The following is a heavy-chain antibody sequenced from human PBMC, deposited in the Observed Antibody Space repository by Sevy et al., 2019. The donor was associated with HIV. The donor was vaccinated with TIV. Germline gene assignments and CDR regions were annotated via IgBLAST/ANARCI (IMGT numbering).Heavy chain of an antibody. J-gene: IGHJ5*02. V-gene: IGHV3-7*01. CDR3: ARAVRVGYYDFWSGYYSWFDP. CDR2: IKQDGSEK. Sequence: GGSLRLSCAASGFTFSSYWMSWVRQAPGKGLEWVANIKQDGSEKYYVDSLKGRFTISRDNAKNSLYLQMNSLRAEDTAVYDCARAVRVGYYDFWSGYYSWFDPWGQGTLVTVSS. CDR1: GFTFSSYW. D-gene: IGHD3-3*01.